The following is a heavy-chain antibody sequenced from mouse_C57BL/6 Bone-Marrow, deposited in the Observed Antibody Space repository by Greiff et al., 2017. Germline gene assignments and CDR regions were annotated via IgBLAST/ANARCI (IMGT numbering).Heavy chain of an antibody. Sequence: EVQLVESGGGLVKPGGSLKLSCAASGFTFSSYAMSWVRQTPEKRLEWVATISDGGSYTYYPDNVKGRFTISRDNAKNNLYLQMSHLKSEDTAMYYCARALGRGFAYWGQGTLVTVSA. CDR3: ARALGRGFAY. V-gene: IGHV5-4*01. CDR1: GFTFSSYA. CDR2: ISDGGSYT. D-gene: IGHD4-1*01. J-gene: IGHJ3*01.